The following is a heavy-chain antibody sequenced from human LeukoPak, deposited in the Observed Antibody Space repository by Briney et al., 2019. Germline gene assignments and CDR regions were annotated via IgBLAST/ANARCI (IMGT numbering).Heavy chain of an antibody. J-gene: IGHJ3*02. CDR3: ARHSVLAWFGEPGPYDAFDI. D-gene: IGHD3-10*01. Sequence: KSSETLSLTCAVYGGSFSGYYWSWIRRPPGKGLEWIGEINHSGSTNYNPSLKSRVTISVDTSKNQFSLKLSSVTAADTAVYYCARHSVLAWFGEPGPYDAFDIWGQGTMVTVSS. V-gene: IGHV4-34*01. CDR1: GGSFSGYY. CDR2: INHSGST.